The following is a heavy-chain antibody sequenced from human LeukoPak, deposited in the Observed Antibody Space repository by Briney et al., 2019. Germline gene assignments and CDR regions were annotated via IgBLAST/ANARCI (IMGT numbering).Heavy chain of an antibody. Sequence: GGSLRPSCAASGFTFDDYGMSWVRHAPGKGLEWVSGINWNGGSTGYADSVKGRFTISRDNAKNSLYLQMNSLRAEDTPLYYCARGDYDSSGYIGFTDYWGQGTLVTVSS. CDR1: GFTFDDYG. V-gene: IGHV3-20*04. CDR2: INWNGGST. J-gene: IGHJ4*02. CDR3: ARGDYDSSGYIGFTDY. D-gene: IGHD3-22*01.